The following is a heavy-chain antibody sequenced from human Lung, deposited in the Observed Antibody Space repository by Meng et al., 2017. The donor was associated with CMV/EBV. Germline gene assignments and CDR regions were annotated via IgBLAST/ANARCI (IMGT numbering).Heavy chain of an antibody. D-gene: IGHD6-19*01. J-gene: IGHJ4*02. CDR1: GGSISCSNW. V-gene: IGHV4-4*02. CDR3: ASFPPPGKQWLVTDY. CDR2: IYHSGST. Sequence: VELKGRGTELWKPSGTLSLTCAVSGGSISCSNWWRWVRQPPGKGLEWIGEIYHSGSTNYNPSLKSRVTISVDKSKNQFSLKLGSVTAADTAVYYCASFPPPGKQWLVTDYWGQGTLVTASS.